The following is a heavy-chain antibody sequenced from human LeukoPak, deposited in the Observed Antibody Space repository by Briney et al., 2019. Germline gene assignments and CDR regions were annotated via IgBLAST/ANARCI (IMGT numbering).Heavy chain of an antibody. D-gene: IGHD2-2*01. CDR3: ESGFCSSTSCYFGFYYYYGMDV. Sequence: PSETLSLTCTVSGGSISSSSYYWGWIRQPPGKGLEWIGSIYYSGSTYYNPSLKSRVTISVDTSKNQFSLKLSSVTAADTAVYYCESGFCSSTSCYFGFYYYYGMDVWGQGTTVTVSS. J-gene: IGHJ6*02. CDR1: GGSISSSSYY. V-gene: IGHV4-39*01. CDR2: IYYSGST.